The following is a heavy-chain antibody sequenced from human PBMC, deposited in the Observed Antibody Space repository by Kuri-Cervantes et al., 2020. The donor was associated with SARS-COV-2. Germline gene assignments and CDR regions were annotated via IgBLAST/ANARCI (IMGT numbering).Heavy chain of an antibody. Sequence: SETLSLTCTVSGGSISSYYWSWIRQPAGKGLEWIGRIYTSGSTNYNPSLKSRVTMSVDTSKNQFSLKLSSVTAADTAAYYCARWNYDFWSGYYYPLIDYWGQGTLVTVSS. CDR3: ARWNYDFWSGYYYPLIDY. J-gene: IGHJ4*02. V-gene: IGHV4-4*07. D-gene: IGHD3-3*01. CDR1: GGSISSYY. CDR2: IYTSGST.